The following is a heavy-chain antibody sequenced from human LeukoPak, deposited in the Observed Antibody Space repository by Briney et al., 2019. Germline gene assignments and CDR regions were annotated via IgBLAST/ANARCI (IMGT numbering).Heavy chain of an antibody. CDR1: GYTFTTYY. CDR2: INPSDGST. D-gene: IGHD2-15*01. V-gene: IGHV1-46*01. CDR3: ARGQGSGFCSGGSCCPPYYFDY. Sequence: GASVMVSCKASGYTFTTYYMHWVRQAPGQGLEWMVRINPSDGSTMDAQKFQGRVTMTRDTSTSTVYMELSSLRFEDTAVYYCARGQGSGFCSGGSCCPPYYFDYWGQGTLVTVSS. J-gene: IGHJ4*02.